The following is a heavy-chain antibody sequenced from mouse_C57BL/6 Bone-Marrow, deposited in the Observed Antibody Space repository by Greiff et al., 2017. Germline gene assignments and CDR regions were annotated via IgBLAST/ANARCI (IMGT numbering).Heavy chain of an antibody. CDR3: ARSTVVATVDY. D-gene: IGHD1-1*01. J-gene: IGHJ2*01. Sequence: EVKLMESGGGLVQPGGSLSLSCAASGFTFTDYYMSWVRQPPGKALEWLGFIRNKANGYTTEYSASVKGRFTISRDNSQSILYLQMNALRAEDSATYYCARSTVVATVDYWGQGTTLTVSS. CDR2: IRNKANGYTT. CDR1: GFTFTDYY. V-gene: IGHV7-3*01.